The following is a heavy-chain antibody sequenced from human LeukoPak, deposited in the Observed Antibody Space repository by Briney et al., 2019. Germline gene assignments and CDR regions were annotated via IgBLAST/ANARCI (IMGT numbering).Heavy chain of an antibody. V-gene: IGHV3-30*18. CDR2: ISYDGSNK. CDR3: AKDRSDSSGNWFDP. J-gene: IGHJ5*02. D-gene: IGHD3-22*01. CDR1: GFTFSSYG. Sequence: GRSLRLSCAASGFTFSSYGMHWVRQAPGKGLEWVAVISYDGSNKYYADPVKGRFTISRDNSKNTLYLQMNGLRAEDTAVYYCAKDRSDSSGNWFDPWGQGTLVTVSS.